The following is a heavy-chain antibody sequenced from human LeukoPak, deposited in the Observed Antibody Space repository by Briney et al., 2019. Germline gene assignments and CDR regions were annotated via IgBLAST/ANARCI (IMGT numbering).Heavy chain of an antibody. CDR3: ARSWAGFDY. V-gene: IGHV4-61*02. CDR1: GGSISSNSYY. J-gene: IGHJ4*02. CDR2: IYTSGST. Sequence: SETLSLTCTVSGGSISSNSYYWSWIRQPAGKGLEWIGRIYTSGSTNYNPSLKSRVSISLDTSKSQFSLNLSSVTAADTAVYYCARSWAGFDYWGQGTLVTVSS. D-gene: IGHD6-13*01.